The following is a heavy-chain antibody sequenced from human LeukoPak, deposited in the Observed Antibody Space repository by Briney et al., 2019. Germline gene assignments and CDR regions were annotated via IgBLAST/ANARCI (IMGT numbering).Heavy chain of an antibody. CDR2: ISGSGGST. D-gene: IGHD6-6*01. CDR3: AKASIAARGGWFDP. Sequence: GGSLRLSCAASGFTFSSYAMSWVRQAPGKGLEWVSAISGSGGSTYYAGSVRGRFTISRDNSKNTLYLQMNSLRAEDTAVYYCAKASIAARGGWFDPWGQGTLVAVTS. CDR1: GFTFSSYA. J-gene: IGHJ5*02. V-gene: IGHV3-23*01.